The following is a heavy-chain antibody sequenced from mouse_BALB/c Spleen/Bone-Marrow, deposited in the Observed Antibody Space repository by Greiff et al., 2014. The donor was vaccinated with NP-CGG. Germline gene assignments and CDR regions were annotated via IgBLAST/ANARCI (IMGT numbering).Heavy chain of an antibody. Sequence: VKLVESGAELVRPGSSVRISCKASGYAFSSYWMNWVKQRPGQGLEWIGQIYPGDGDTNYNGKFKGKATLTADKSSSTAYMQLSSLTSEDSAVYFCARGVPMDYWGQGTSGTVSS. CDR2: IYPGDGDT. CDR1: GYAFSSYW. V-gene: IGHV1-80*01. CDR3: ARGVPMDY. J-gene: IGHJ4*01.